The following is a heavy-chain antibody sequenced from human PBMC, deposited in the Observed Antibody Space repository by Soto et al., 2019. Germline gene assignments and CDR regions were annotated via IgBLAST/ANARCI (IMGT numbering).Heavy chain of an antibody. D-gene: IGHD6-13*01. V-gene: IGHV1-69*02. J-gene: IGHJ5*02. Sequence: QVQLVQSGAEVKKPGSSVKVSCKASGGTFSSYTISWVRQAPGQGLEWMGRIIPILGIAYYAQKFQGRVTINADKSTRTAYMELSSLRSEDTAVYYCASSFPAAGTLSWFDPWGQGTLVTVSS. CDR1: GGTFSSYT. CDR2: IIPILGIA. CDR3: ASSFPAAGTLSWFDP.